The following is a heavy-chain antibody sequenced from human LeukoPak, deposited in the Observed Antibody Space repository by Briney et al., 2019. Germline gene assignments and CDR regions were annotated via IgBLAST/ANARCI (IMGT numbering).Heavy chain of an antibody. V-gene: IGHV4-34*01. Sequence: SETLSLTCAVYGGSFSGYYWSWIRQPPGKGLEWIGEINHSGSTNYNPSLKSRVTISVDTSKNQFSLKLSSVTAADTAVYYCARGWFGEVPFDYWGQGTLVTVSS. CDR1: GGSFSGYY. D-gene: IGHD3-10*01. CDR2: INHSGST. CDR3: ARGWFGEVPFDY. J-gene: IGHJ4*02.